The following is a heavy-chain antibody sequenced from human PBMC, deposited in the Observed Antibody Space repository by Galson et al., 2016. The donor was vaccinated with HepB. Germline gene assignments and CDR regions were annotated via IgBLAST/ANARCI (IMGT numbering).Heavy chain of an antibody. CDR2: MNPKSGYT. CDR1: GYTFTSYD. V-gene: IGHV1-8*01. Sequence: SVKVSCKASGYTFTSYDINWVRQATGQGLEWMGWMNPKSGYTGYAQRFQGRVTMTRNTSTSTAYMELSSLRSDDTAVYYCVRGGPYCGGNCFSYWHFDLWGRGSLVAVSS. D-gene: IGHD2-21*02. J-gene: IGHJ2*01. CDR3: VRGGPYCGGNCFSYWHFDL.